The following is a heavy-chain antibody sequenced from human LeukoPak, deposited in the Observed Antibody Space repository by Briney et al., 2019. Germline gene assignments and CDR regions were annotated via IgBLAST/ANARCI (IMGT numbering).Heavy chain of an antibody. CDR2: ITTSSGYS. J-gene: IGHJ6*03. D-gene: IGHD3-10*01. V-gene: IGHV3-21*04. CDR1: GFTFSGYT. CDR3: AKGGHDYCYMHV. Sequence: GGSLRLSCAASGFTFSGYTMKWVRQAPGKGLEWVSSITTSSGYSSHADSVKGRFTTSRENATNSLYLQMNSLRAEDTAVYYCAKGGHDYCYMHVWGKGTTVTVSS.